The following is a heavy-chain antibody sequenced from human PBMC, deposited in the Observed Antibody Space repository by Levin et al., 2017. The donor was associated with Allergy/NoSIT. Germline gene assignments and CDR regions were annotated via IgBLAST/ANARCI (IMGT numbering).Heavy chain of an antibody. D-gene: IGHD3-22*01. CDR1: GGASSGYQ. Sequence: SETLSLTCAVYGGASSGYQWSSTRHFPGKGLEWIGEVDHSGTPKYNPSLRRRVSISVDTSESHLSLTLASVTDADTAIYYCAREENYYDTTGQFRVAAYWGQGTLVTVSS. V-gene: IGHV4-34*01. CDR2: VDHSGTP. J-gene: IGHJ1*01. CDR3: AREENYYDTTGQFRVAAY.